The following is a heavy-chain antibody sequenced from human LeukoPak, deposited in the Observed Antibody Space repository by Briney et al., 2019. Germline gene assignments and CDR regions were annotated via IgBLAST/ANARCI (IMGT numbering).Heavy chain of an antibody. V-gene: IGHV5-51*01. CDR2: IYPGDSDT. D-gene: IGHD2-2*01. CDR1: GYSFTSYW. J-gene: IGHJ3*02. Sequence: GESLKISCKGSGYSFTSYWIGWVRQMPGKGLEWMGIIYPGDSDTRYSPSFQGQVTISADKSISTAYLQWSSLKASDTAMYYCARHGLGTRWPAANDAFDIWGQGTMVTVSS. CDR3: ARHGLGTRWPAANDAFDI.